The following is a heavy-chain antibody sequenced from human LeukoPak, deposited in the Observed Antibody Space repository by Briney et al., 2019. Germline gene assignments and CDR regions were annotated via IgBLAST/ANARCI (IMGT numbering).Heavy chain of an antibody. J-gene: IGHJ4*02. CDR1: GFTFSSHG. CDR3: ARWGNGAKLDY. D-gene: IGHD4/OR15-4a*01. CDR2: IWYDGSNK. V-gene: IGHV3-33*01. Sequence: GGSLRLSCAASGFTFSSHGMHWVRQAPRKGLQWVAVIWYDGSNKYYADSVKGRFTISRDNSKNMLYLQMSSLRAEDTAVYYCARWGNGAKLDYWGQGTLVTVSS.